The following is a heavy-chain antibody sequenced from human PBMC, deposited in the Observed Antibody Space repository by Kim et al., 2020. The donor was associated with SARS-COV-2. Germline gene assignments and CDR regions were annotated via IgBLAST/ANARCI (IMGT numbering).Heavy chain of an antibody. J-gene: IGHJ5*01. CDR2: IRPDGDGT. V-gene: IGHV3-74*03. CDR1: GFTFSSHW. D-gene: IGHD2-15*01. CDR3: ECGSFLSNW. Sequence: GGSLRLSCAASGFTFSSHWMHWVRQAPGKGLEWVCRIRPDGDGTLYGDSVKGRFTVSIDNAKNILYLQMNMQSDEDKAVDYCECGSFLSNW.